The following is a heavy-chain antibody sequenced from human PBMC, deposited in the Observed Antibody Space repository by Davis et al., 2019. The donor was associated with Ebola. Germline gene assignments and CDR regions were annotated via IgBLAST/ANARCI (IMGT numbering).Heavy chain of an antibody. Sequence: GESLKISCAASGFTFSIYTMNWVRQAPGEGLEWVSSISSSGSYIYYPDSVRGRFTISRDNAKNSLYLQMNSLRAEDTAVYYCLGKVPAANYYYYGMDVWGQGTTVTVSS. V-gene: IGHV3-21*01. CDR1: GFTFSIYT. J-gene: IGHJ6*02. CDR2: ISSSGSYI. CDR3: LGKVPAANYYYYGMDV. D-gene: IGHD2-2*01.